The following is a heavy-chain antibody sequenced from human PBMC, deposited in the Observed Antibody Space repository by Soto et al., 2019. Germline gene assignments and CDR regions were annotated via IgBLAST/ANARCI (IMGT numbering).Heavy chain of an antibody. CDR1: GYTFTSYA. J-gene: IGHJ4*02. V-gene: IGHV1-3*01. Sequence: ASVKVSCQASGYTFTSYAMHWVRQAPGQRLEWMGWINAGNGNTKYSQKFQGRVTITRDTSASTAYMELSSLRSEDTAVYYCARGGRGIAARPSYFDYWGQGTLVTVSS. CDR3: ARGGRGIAARPSYFDY. D-gene: IGHD6-6*01. CDR2: INAGNGNT.